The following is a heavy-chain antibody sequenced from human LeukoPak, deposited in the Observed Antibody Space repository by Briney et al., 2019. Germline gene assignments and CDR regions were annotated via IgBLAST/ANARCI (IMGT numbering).Heavy chain of an antibody. CDR2: ISWNSGSI. V-gene: IGHV3-9*01. J-gene: IGHJ6*02. CDR1: GFTFDDYA. CDR3: ARLLWFGELLYYWYYGMDV. Sequence: GGSLRLSCAASGFTFDDYAMHWVRQAPGKGLEWVSGISWNSGSIGYADSVKGRFTISRDNAKNSLYLQMNSLRAEDTAVYYCARLLWFGELLYYWYYGMDVWGQGTTVTVSS. D-gene: IGHD3-10*01.